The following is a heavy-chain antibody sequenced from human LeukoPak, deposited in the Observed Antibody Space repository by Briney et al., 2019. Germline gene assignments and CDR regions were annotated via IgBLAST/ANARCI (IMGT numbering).Heavy chain of an antibody. CDR1: GGSISSYY. CDR3: ARGVAALRNNWFDP. V-gene: IGHV4-4*07. Sequence: SETLSLTCTVSGGSISSYYWSWIQQPAGKGLEWIGRIYTSGSTNYNPSLKSRVTMSVDTSKNQFSLKLSSVTAADTAVYYCARGVAALRNNWFDPWGQGTLVTVSS. CDR2: IYTSGST. J-gene: IGHJ5*02. D-gene: IGHD2-15*01.